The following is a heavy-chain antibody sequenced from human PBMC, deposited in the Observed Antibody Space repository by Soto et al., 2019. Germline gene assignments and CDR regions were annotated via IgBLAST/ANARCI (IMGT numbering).Heavy chain of an antibody. CDR2: IYSGGST. V-gene: IGHV3-53*01. CDR3: ARGFGSSWYKYAIAPYYYGMDV. D-gene: IGHD6-13*01. Sequence: EVQLVESGGGLIQPGGSLRLSCAASGFTVSSNYMSWVRQAPGKGLEWVSVIYSGGSTYYAESVKRRFTISRDNSKNTLYLQMNSMRSEDTAVYYCARGFGSSWYKYAIAPYYYGMDVWGQGTTVTVSS. CDR1: GFTVSSNY. J-gene: IGHJ6*02.